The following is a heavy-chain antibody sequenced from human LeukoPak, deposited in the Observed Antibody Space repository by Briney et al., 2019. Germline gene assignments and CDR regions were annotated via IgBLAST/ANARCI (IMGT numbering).Heavy chain of an antibody. V-gene: IGHV3-11*03. CDR1: GFTFSHYY. Sequence: GGSLRLSCAASGFTFSHYYMSWMRQAPGKGLEWVSYISSSSSYTNYADSVKGRFTISRDNAKNSLYLQMNSLRAEDTAVYYCARSYDSSGYYYDAGIFDYWGQGTLVTVSS. D-gene: IGHD3-22*01. CDR2: ISSSSSYT. CDR3: ARSYDSSGYYYDAGIFDY. J-gene: IGHJ4*02.